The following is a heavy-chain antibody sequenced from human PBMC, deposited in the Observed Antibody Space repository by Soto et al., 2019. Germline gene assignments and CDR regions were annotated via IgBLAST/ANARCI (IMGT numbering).Heavy chain of an antibody. V-gene: IGHV3-30*18. CDR3: AKDGGSYYSSTNSSFLVY. J-gene: IGHJ4*02. D-gene: IGHD1-26*01. CDR2: ISYDGSNK. CDR1: GFTFSSYG. Sequence: VGSLRLSCAASGFTFSSYGMHWVRQAPGKGLEWVAVISYDGSNKYYADSVKGRFTISRDNSKNTLYLQMNSLRAEDTAVYYCAKDGGSYYSSTNSSFLVYWGQGTLVTVSS.